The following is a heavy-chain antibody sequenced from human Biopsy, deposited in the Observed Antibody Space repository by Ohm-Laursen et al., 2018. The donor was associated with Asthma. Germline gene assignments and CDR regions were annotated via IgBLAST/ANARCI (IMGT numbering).Heavy chain of an antibody. CDR2: HDHEEGGT. CDR3: ASDFPKDYVRYNFQF. CDR1: GYSLTDLS. V-gene: IGHV1-24*01. Sequence: SSVKVSCKISGYSLTDLSMHWVRQAPGQGLEWMGGHDHEEGGTVNARRFQGRVTMTEDTSTDTAYMELSGLSSDDTAVYYCASDFPKDYVRYNFQFWGQGTLVSVSS. D-gene: IGHD4-17*01. J-gene: IGHJ4*02.